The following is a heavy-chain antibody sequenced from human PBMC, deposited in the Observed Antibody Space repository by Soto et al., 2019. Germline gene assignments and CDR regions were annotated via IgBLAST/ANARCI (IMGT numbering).Heavy chain of an antibody. CDR2: IYYSGST. J-gene: IGHJ4*02. V-gene: IGHV4-61*01. Sequence: SETLSLTCTVSGGSVSSGSYYWSWIRQPPGKGLEWIGYIYYSGSTNYNPSLKSRVTISVDTSKNQFSLKLSSVTAADTAVYYCARNGQQLVYDFWGQGTLVTVSS. CDR3: ARNGQQLVYDF. CDR1: GGSVSSGSYY. D-gene: IGHD6-13*01.